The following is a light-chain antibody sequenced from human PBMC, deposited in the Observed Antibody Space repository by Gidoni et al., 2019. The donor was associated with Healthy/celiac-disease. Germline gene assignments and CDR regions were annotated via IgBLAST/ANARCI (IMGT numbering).Light chain of an antibody. J-gene: IGKJ5*01. V-gene: IGKV1-9*01. CDR2: AAS. CDR3: QQLNSYPIT. Sequence: DIQLTQSPSFLSASVGDRVNITCRASQGISSYLAWYQQKPGKAPKLLIYAASTLQSGVPSRFSGSGSGTEFTLTISSLQPEDFATYYCQQLNSYPITVGQXTRLEIK. CDR1: QGISSY.